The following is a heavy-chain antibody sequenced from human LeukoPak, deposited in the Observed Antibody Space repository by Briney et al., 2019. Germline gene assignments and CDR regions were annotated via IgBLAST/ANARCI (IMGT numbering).Heavy chain of an antibody. D-gene: IGHD3-22*01. CDR2: ISYDGCNK. CDR3: AKDRLEYYYDSSGYYFDY. J-gene: IGHJ4*02. Sequence: PGGSLRLSCAASGFTFSSYGMHWVRQAPGKGLEWVAVISYDGCNKYYADSVKGRFTISRDNSKNTLYLQMNSLRAEDTAVYYCAKDRLEYYYDSSGYYFDYWGQGTLVTVSS. V-gene: IGHV3-30*18. CDR1: GFTFSSYG.